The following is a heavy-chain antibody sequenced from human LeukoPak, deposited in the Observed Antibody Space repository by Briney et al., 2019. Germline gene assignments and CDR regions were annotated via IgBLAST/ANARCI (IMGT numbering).Heavy chain of an antibody. CDR1: GFTFSSYG. J-gene: IGHJ3*02. D-gene: IGHD1-26*01. CDR2: ISYDGSNK. Sequence: PGGSLRLSCAASGFTFSSYGMHWVRQAPGKGLEWVAVISYDGSNKYYADSVKGRFTISRDNSKNTLYLQMNSLRAEDTAVYYCAKVEYGATRAFDIWGQGTMVTVSS. CDR3: AKVEYGATRAFDI. V-gene: IGHV3-30*18.